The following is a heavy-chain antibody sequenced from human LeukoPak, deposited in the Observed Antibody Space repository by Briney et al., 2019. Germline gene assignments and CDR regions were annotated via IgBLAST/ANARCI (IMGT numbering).Heavy chain of an antibody. J-gene: IGHJ4*02. V-gene: IGHV3-21*01. D-gene: IGHD1-1*01. CDR3: ARDLVFASPGYNWNDFDY. CDR2: ISSSSSYI. CDR1: GFTFSSYS. Sequence: PGGSLRLSCAASGFTFSSYSMNWVRQAPGKGPEWVSSISSSSSYIYYADSVKGRFTISRDNAKNSLYLQMNSLRAEDTAVYYCARDLVFASPGYNWNDFDYWGQGTLVTVSS.